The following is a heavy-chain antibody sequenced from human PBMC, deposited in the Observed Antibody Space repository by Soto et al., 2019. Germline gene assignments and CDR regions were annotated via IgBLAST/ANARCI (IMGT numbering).Heavy chain of an antibody. D-gene: IGHD3-22*01. CDR2: IYYSGST. CDR3: ARDGSSGYYYPHY. V-gene: IGHV4-30-4*01. CDR1: GGSISSGDYY. J-gene: IGHJ4*02. Sequence: KPSETLSLTCTVSGGSISSGDYYWSWIRQPPGKGLEWIGYIYYSGSTYYNPSLKSRVTISVDTSKNQFSLKLSSVTAADTAVYYCARDGSSGYYYPHYWGQGTLVTVSS.